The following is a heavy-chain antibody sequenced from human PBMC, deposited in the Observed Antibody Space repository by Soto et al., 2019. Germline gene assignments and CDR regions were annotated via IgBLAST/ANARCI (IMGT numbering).Heavy chain of an antibody. CDR2: ISYDGSNK. CDR1: GFTFGSYG. D-gene: IGHD1-1*01. V-gene: IGHV3-30*18. CDR3: AKAGTAGMDV. Sequence: QVQLVESGGGVVQPGRSLRLSCAASGFTFGSYGMHWVRQAPGKGLEWVAVISYDGSNKYYADSVKGRFTISRDNSKNTLYLQMNSLRAEDTAVYYCAKAGTAGMDVWGQGTTVTVSS. J-gene: IGHJ6*02.